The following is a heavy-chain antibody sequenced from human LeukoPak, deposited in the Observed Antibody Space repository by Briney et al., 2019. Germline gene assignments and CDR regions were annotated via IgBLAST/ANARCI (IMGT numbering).Heavy chain of an antibody. V-gene: IGHV4-4*07. D-gene: IGHD3-10*01. CDR1: GGSISSYY. J-gene: IGHJ4*02. Sequence: SETLSLTCTVSGGSISSYYWSWIRQPAGKGLEWIGRIYSSGSTNYNPSLKSRVTMSIDTSKNQFSLKLSSITAADTAVYYCARDAKYYYGSRTYFFFEYWGQGTPLTVSS. CDR2: IYSSGST. CDR3: ARDAKYYYGSRTYFFFEY.